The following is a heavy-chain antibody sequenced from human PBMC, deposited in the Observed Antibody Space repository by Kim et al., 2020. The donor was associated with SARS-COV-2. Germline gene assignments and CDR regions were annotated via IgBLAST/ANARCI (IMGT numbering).Heavy chain of an antibody. CDR1: GFTFSSYA. Sequence: GGSLRLSCAASGFTFSSYAMHRNRKATGKGLEWVAVISYDGSNKYYADSVKGRFTISRDNSKNTLYLQMNSLRAEDTAVYYCARDSYCSSTSCYLDYYGMDVWGQGTTVTVSS. V-gene: IGHV3-30-3*01. D-gene: IGHD2-2*01. CDR2: ISYDGSNK. J-gene: IGHJ6*02. CDR3: ARDSYCSSTSCYLDYYGMDV.